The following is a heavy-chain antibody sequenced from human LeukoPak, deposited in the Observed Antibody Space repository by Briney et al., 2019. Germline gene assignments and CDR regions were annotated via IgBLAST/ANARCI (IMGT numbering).Heavy chain of an antibody. D-gene: IGHD1-14*01. J-gene: IGHJ4*02. CDR1: GFSFSTYW. CDR2: ISSDGSIS. V-gene: IGHV3-74*01. Sequence: PGGSLRLSCAASGFSFSTYWMHWVRQAPGKGLVWVSRISSDGSISSYADSVKGRFTISRDNAKNTLYLQMNSLRAGDTAVYYCARVGSGTTRDYWGQGTLVTVSS. CDR3: ARVGSGTTRDY.